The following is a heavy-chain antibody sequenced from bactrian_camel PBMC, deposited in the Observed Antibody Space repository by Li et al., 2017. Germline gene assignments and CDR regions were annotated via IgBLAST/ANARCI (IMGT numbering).Heavy chain of an antibody. CDR1: GFQFSDYP. J-gene: IGHJ4*01. Sequence: VQLVESGGGLVPPGGSLRLSCAASGFQFSDYPMSWVRQAPGKGLEWVAQIAYDGWVSRYNDPAKGRFTISRDNAKDTLYLQMNSLKIEDTAVYYCALGSSRQATMTARGKGTQVTVS. D-gene: IGHD3*01. CDR2: IAYDGWVS. V-gene: IGHV3S42*01.